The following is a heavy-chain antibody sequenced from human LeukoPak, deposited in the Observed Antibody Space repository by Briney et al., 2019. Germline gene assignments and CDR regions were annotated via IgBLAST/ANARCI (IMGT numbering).Heavy chain of an antibody. J-gene: IGHJ4*02. CDR1: GGTFSSYA. CDR2: IIPIFGTA. D-gene: IGHD3-10*01. Sequence: GASVKVSCKASGGTFSSYAISWVRQAPGQGLRWMGGIIPIFGTANYAQKFQGRVTITADKSTSTAYMELSSLRSEDTAVYYCARSQPQNYYGSGSFNYYFDYWGQGTLVTVSS. CDR3: ARSQPQNYYGSGSFNYYFDY. V-gene: IGHV1-69*06.